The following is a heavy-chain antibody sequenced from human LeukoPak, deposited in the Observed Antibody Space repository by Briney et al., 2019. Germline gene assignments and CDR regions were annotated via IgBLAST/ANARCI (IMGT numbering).Heavy chain of an antibody. J-gene: IGHJ4*02. D-gene: IGHD4-23*01. V-gene: IGHV4-30-4*01. CDR3: ARADYGGQPEDY. Sequence: SETLSLTCTVSGGSISSGDYYWSWIRQPPEKGLEWIGYIYYSGSTYYNPSLKSRVTISVDTSKNQFSLKLSSVTAADTAVYYCARADYGGQPEDYWGQGTLVTVSS. CDR2: IYYSGST. CDR1: GGSISSGDYY.